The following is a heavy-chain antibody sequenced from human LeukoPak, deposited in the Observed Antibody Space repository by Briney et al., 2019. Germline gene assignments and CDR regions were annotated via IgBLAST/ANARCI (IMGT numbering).Heavy chain of an antibody. V-gene: IGHV3-21*01. D-gene: IGHD1-1*01. CDR1: GFPFASYS. CDR2: ISGDSTYI. CDR3: ARVSGRLERQSDLDY. Sequence: GRSLRLSRAASGFPFASYSMNWVRQAPGKGLDWVSSISGDSTYIYNTGSVKGRFTISIDNAQASLYLQMISLRADDTAVYYCARVSGRLERQSDLDYWGQGTLVIVSS. J-gene: IGHJ4*02.